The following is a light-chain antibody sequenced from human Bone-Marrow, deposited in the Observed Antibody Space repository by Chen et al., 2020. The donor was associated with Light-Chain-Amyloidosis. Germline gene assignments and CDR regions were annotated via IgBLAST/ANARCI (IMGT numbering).Light chain of an antibody. Sequence: SYVLTQPSSLSVAPGQTATNACGGNNIGSTSVHWYQQPPVQDHLLVVYDDSDRPSGIPERLSGSNSGNTATLTISRVEAGDEADYYCQVWDRSSDRPVFGGGTKLTVL. CDR3: QVWDRSSDRPV. V-gene: IGLV3-21*02. J-gene: IGLJ3*02. CDR1: NIGSTS. CDR2: DDS.